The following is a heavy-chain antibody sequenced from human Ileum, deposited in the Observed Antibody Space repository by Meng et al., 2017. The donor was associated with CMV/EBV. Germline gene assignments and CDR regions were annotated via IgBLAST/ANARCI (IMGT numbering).Heavy chain of an antibody. D-gene: IGHD3-10*01. CDR2: SYSSGST. Sequence: SETLSLTCSVSGDSFTDYYWSWFRQPPGKGLQYIGYSYSSGSTVYNPSLKSRVTISLDTSKKQVSLKLTSVTTADTAIYYCAREQVLVHYFDAWGQGTRVTVSS. CDR3: AREQVLVHYFDA. CDR1: GDSFTDYY. J-gene: IGHJ4*01. V-gene: IGHV4-59*01.